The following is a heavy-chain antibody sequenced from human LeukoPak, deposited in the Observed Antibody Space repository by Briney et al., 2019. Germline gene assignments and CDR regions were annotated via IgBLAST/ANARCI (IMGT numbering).Heavy chain of an antibody. CDR1: GFTFSSYG. V-gene: IGHV3-30*18. J-gene: IGHJ6*02. CDR3: AKVPLPASAYYGMDV. Sequence: GGSLRLSCAASGFTFSSYGMHWVRQAPGKGLEWVAVISYDGSNKYCADSVKGRFTISRDNSKNTLYLQMNSLRAEDTAVYYCAKVPLPASAYYGMDVWGQGPTVTVSS. CDR2: ISYDGSNK.